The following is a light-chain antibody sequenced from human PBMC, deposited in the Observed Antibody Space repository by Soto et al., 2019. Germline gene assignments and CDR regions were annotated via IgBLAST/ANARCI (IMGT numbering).Light chain of an antibody. CDR1: SSDVGGYNY. V-gene: IGLV2-8*01. CDR3: SSYAGSSNV. Sequence: SVLTQPPYASGSPGQSVAISCTGTSSDVGGYNYVSWYQQHPGKAPKLMIYEVNKRPSGVPDRFSGSKSGNTASLTVSGLQAEDEADYYCSSYAGSSNVFGTGPKVTVL. CDR2: EVN. J-gene: IGLJ1*01.